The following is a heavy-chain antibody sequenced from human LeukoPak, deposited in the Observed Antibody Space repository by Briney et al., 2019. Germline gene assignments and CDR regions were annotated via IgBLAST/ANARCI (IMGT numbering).Heavy chain of an antibody. V-gene: IGHV3-66*01. D-gene: IGHD1-14*01. CDR2: IYSGGST. CDR1: GFTVSSNY. CDR3: ARSPFGISFDY. J-gene: IGHJ4*02. Sequence: GGSLRLSCAASGFTVSSNYMSWVRQAPGKGLEWVSVIYSGGSTYYADSVKGRFTISRDNSKNTLYLQMNSPRAEDTAVYYCARSPFGISFDYWGQGTLVTVSS.